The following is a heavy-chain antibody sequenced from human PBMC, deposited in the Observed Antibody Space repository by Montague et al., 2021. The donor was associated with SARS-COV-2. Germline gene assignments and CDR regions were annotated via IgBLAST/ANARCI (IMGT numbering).Heavy chain of an antibody. CDR3: ARSYGTTVVTRAFDY. Sequence: PPLVKPTQTLTLTCTFSGFSRSTSGMCVSWIRQPPGKALEWLTLIDWDDDEYYSTSLKTRLTISKDTSKNQVVLTMTNMDPVDTATYYCARSYGTTVVTRAFDYWGQGTLVTVSS. CDR2: IDWDDDE. CDR1: GFSRSTSGMC. D-gene: IGHD4-23*01. V-gene: IGHV2-70*01. J-gene: IGHJ4*02.